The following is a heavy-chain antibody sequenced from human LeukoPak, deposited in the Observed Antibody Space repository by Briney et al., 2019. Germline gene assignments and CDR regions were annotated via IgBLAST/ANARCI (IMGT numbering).Heavy chain of an antibody. D-gene: IGHD3-22*01. Sequence: GGSLRLSCAASGFIVSSNYMSWVRQAPGKGLEGVSVIYSGGSTYYADSVKGRFTISRDNSKNTLYLQMNSLRAEDTAVYYCARGKYDSSPFLQHWGQGTLVTVSS. J-gene: IGHJ1*01. CDR3: ARGKYDSSPFLQH. V-gene: IGHV3-53*01. CDR2: IYSGGST. CDR1: GFIVSSNY.